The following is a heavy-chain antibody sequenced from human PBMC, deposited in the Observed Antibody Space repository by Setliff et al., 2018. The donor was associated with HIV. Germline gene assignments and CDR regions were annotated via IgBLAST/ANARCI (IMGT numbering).Heavy chain of an antibody. CDR3: ARAGPSSGYQY. CDR2: IDWDDDK. Sequence: SGPTLVNPTQTLTLTCTFSGFSLSTSGLSVGWIRQPPGKALEWLARIDWDDDKHYSTSLKTRLAISHDTSKNQVALTMTNVDPVDTATYFCARAGPSSGYQYWGQGTLVTVSA. CDR1: GFSLSTSGLS. V-gene: IGHV2-70*11. D-gene: IGHD6-19*01. J-gene: IGHJ4*02.